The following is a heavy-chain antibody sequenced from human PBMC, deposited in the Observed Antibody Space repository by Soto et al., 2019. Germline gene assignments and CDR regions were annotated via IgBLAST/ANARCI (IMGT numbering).Heavy chain of an antibody. CDR2: IIPILGIA. Sequence: GASVKVSCKASGGTFSSYTISWVRQAPGQGLEWMGGIIPILGIANYAQKFQGRVTITADKSTSTAYMELSSLRSEDTAVYYCARDCSSTSCLQTNWFDPWGQGTLVTVSS. CDR1: GGTFSSYT. CDR3: ARDCSSTSCLQTNWFDP. D-gene: IGHD2-2*01. V-gene: IGHV1-69*10. J-gene: IGHJ5*02.